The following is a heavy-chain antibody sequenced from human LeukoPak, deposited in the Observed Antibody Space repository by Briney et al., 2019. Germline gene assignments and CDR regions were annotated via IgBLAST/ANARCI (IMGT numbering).Heavy chain of an antibody. CDR1: GYTFTSYG. V-gene: IGHV1-18*01. CDR3: ARDHCSGGNCNAYYDF. Sequence: ASVKVSCKASGYTFTSYGISWVRQAPGQGLEWMGWISTYSDKTNYVQRLQGRVTMTTDTPTSTAYMELRSLTSDDTAVYYCARDHCSGGNCNAYYDFWGQGALVTVSS. D-gene: IGHD2-15*01. CDR2: ISTYSDKT. J-gene: IGHJ4*02.